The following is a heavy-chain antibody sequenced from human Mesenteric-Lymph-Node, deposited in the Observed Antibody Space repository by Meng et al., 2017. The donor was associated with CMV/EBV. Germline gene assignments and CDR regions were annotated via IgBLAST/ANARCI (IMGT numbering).Heavy chain of an antibody. D-gene: IGHD3-10*01. CDR1: GYAFTGYY. V-gene: IGHV1-2*02. Sequence: ASVKVSCKASGYAFTGYYLHWVRQAPGQGLEWMGWINPKSGGTNYAQKFQGRVTMTRDTSISTAYMELSRLRSDDTAVYYCAKRGGFGHIDYWGQGTLVTVSS. J-gene: IGHJ4*02. CDR2: INPKSGGT. CDR3: AKRGGFGHIDY.